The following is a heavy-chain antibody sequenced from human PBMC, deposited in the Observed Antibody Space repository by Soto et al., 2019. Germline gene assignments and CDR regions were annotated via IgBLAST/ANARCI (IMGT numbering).Heavy chain of an antibody. D-gene: IGHD2-8*02. CDR1: GGSFSGYY. CDR2: INHSGST. V-gene: IGHV4-34*01. CDR3: ARHKITGPFDY. Sequence: SETLSLTCAVYGGSFSGYYWTWIRQPPGTGLEWIGEINHSGSTNYNPSLKSRVTISVDTSKNQFSLKLTSVTAADTAVYYCARHKITGPFDYWGQGTLVTVPQ. J-gene: IGHJ4*02.